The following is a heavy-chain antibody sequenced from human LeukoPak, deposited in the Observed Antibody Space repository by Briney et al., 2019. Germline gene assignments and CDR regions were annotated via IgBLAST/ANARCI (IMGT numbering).Heavy chain of an antibody. Sequence: ASVKVSCKTSGYTFTTYGINWVRQAPGQGLEWMGWISGYNGNTNYAQELQGRVTMTTDTSTSTAYMELRSLKSDDTAVYYCARGEPFYYMDVWGKGTTVTVSS. CDR1: GYTFTTYG. J-gene: IGHJ6*03. CDR3: ARGEPFYYMDV. D-gene: IGHD1-14*01. V-gene: IGHV1-18*01. CDR2: ISGYNGNT.